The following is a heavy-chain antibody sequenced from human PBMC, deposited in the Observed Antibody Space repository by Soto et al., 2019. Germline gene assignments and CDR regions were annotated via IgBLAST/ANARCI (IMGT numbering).Heavy chain of an antibody. V-gene: IGHV3-7*01. Sequence: EVQLVESGGGLVQPGGSLRLSCAVSGFTFGSYWMNWVRLIPGKGLEWVAYIKPDGSATYYVDSVKGRFTISRDNAKNSLYLQMNSLRVEDTAVYYCAKDRSLGEFSVAYYFGMDVWGQGTTVTVSS. J-gene: IGHJ6*02. D-gene: IGHD3-16*01. CDR2: IKPDGSAT. CDR1: GFTFGSYW. CDR3: AKDRSLGEFSVAYYFGMDV.